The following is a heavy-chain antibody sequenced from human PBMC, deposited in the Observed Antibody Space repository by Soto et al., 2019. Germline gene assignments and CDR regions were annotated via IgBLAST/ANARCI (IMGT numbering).Heavy chain of an antibody. J-gene: IGHJ4*02. CDR3: AKGYSGGWYYFDY. CDR2: ISVSDDNT. CDR1: GFTFGSYA. D-gene: IGHD6-19*01. Sequence: EVQLLESGGGLIQPGGSLRLSCAASGFTFGSYAMNWVRQAPGKGLEWVSVISVSDDNTYYADSVKVRFTISRDNSKNSLYLQMNNLRAEDTAVYYCAKGYSGGWYYFDYWGQGTLVTVSS. V-gene: IGHV3-23*01.